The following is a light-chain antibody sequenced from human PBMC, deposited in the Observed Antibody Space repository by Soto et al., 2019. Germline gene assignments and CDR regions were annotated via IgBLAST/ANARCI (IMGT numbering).Light chain of an antibody. CDR2: DNS. CDR1: NIGSRT. V-gene: IGLV3-21*02. CDR3: QVWGNVDDHIYV. J-gene: IGLJ1*01. Sequence: SYGLTQPPSVSVAPGQTATISCGGNNIGSRTVHWYQQKPGQAPLLVVYDNSFRPSGIPNRLSGSHSGNTATLTIGRVEAGDEADYYCQVWGNVDDHIYVFGTGTKDTVL.